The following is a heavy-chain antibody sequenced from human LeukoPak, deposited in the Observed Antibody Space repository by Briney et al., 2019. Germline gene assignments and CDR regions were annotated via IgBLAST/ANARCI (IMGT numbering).Heavy chain of an antibody. Sequence: GGSLRLSCAASGFTFSTYAMNWVRQAPGQGLEWVSYITSDSTTMFYADSVKGRFTASRDNAENSMYLQMNSLRAEDTAVYYCARVALRPIDFSNPEFDPWGQGTLVTVSS. D-gene: IGHD4-11*01. V-gene: IGHV3-48*01. J-gene: IGHJ5*02. CDR3: ARVALRPIDFSNPEFDP. CDR2: ITSDSTTM. CDR1: GFTFSTYA.